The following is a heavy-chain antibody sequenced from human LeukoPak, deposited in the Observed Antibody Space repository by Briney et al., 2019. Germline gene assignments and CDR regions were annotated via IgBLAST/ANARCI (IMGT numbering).Heavy chain of an antibody. Sequence: ASVKVSCKASGGTFSGYAISWVRQAPGQGLEWMGGIIPIFGTANYAQKFQGRVTITADESTSTAYMELSSLRSEDTAVYYCARAPTSTVIYGMDVWGQGTTVTVSS. CDR1: GGTFSGYA. V-gene: IGHV1-69*01. D-gene: IGHD3-16*02. J-gene: IGHJ6*02. CDR2: IIPIFGTA. CDR3: ARAPTSTVIYGMDV.